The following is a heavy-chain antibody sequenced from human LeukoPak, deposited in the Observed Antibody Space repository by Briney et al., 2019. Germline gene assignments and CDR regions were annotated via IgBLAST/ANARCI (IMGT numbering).Heavy chain of an antibody. J-gene: IGHJ6*03. CDR1: GFTFSSYA. CDR3: AKMAGMTRQVYYMDV. Sequence: AGGSLRLSCAASGFTFSSYAMSWARQAPGKGLEWVSAHYGSGETTYYADSVKGRFTVSRDNSKNTLYLQMDGLRAEDTAVYYCAKMAGMTRQVYYMDVWGKGATVTVSS. V-gene: IGHV3-23*01. D-gene: IGHD1-1*01. CDR2: HYGSGETT.